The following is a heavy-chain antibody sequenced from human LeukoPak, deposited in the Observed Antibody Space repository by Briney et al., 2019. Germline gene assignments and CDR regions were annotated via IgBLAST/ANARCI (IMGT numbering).Heavy chain of an antibody. CDR2: IIPIFGTA. CDR1: GYTFTDYG. V-gene: IGHV1-69*13. J-gene: IGHJ4*02. CDR3: ARDRPYFDY. Sequence: GASVKVSCKASGYTFTDYGINWVRQAPGQGLEWMGGIIPIFGTANYAQKFQGRVTITADESTSTAYMELSSLRSEDTAVYYCARDRPYFDYWGQGTLVTVSS.